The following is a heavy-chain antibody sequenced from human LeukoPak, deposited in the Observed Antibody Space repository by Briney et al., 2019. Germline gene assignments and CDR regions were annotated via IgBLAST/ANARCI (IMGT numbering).Heavy chain of an antibody. D-gene: IGHD2-2*01. CDR2: ISSSSSYI. J-gene: IGHJ5*02. Sequence: TGGSLRLSXAASGFTFCSYSMNWVRQAPGKGLEWVSSISSSSSYIYYADSVKGRFTISRDNAKNSLYLQMNSLRAEDTAVYYCARCGAGYCSSTSCYGWFDPWGQGTLVTVSS. CDR1: GFTFCSYS. V-gene: IGHV3-21*01. CDR3: ARCGAGYCSSTSCYGWFDP.